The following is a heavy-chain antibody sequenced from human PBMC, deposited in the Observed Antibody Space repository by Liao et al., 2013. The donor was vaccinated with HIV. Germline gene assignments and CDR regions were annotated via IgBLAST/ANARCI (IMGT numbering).Heavy chain of an antibody. Sequence: QVQLQESGPGLVKPSETLSLTCTVSGDSISGDDFWTWIRQPAGKGLEWIGRIYASGTTYYSPSLDRRTTMSVDRSKNQFALKLTSVTAADTAVYYCARETGGFGQGYRYLEFWGQGILVTVSS. CDR2: IYASGTT. CDR1: GDSISGDDF. V-gene: IGHV4-4*07. D-gene: IGHD3-16*02. CDR3: ARETGGFGQGYRYLEF. J-gene: IGHJ4*02.